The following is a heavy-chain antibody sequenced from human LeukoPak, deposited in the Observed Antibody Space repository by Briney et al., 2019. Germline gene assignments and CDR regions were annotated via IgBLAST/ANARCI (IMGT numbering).Heavy chain of an antibody. CDR2: ISSDGSKT. CDR3: ARDSTYWYDSGSSGPHYFDY. D-gene: IGHD3-10*01. J-gene: IGHJ4*02. CDR1: GFIFSNYA. V-gene: IGHV3-30*01. Sequence: PGGSLRLSCAASGFIFSNYAMHWVRQAPGKGLEWVALISSDGSKTYHADSVKGRFSISRDNSKNTLYLQLNSLRAEDTSVYYCARDSTYWYDSGSSGPHYFDYWGQGTLVTGSS.